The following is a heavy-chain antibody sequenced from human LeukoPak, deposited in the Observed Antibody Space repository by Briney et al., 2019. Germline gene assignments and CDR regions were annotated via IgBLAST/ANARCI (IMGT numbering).Heavy chain of an antibody. CDR3: ATATPPYCSGGSCYLDY. CDR1: GFTFSNSA. D-gene: IGHD2-15*01. Sequence: PGGSLRLSCAASGFTFSNSAMAWVRQAPGKGLEWVSAISGRGDNTYYADSVKGRFTISRDNSKNTLYLQMNSLRAEDTAVYYCATATPPYCSGGSCYLDYWGQGTLVTVSS. J-gene: IGHJ4*02. V-gene: IGHV3-23*01. CDR2: ISGRGDNT.